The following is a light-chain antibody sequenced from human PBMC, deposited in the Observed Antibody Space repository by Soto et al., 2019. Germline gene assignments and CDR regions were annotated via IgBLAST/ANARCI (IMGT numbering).Light chain of an antibody. Sequence: DIQMTQSPASLSASVGDRVTITCRASQSISSYLHGYQQKPGKAPKLLIYAASSLQSGVPSRFSGSGSGTDFPLTISSLQPEDFATYDCQQSYSTPITFGQGPRLEIK. J-gene: IGKJ5*01. CDR2: AAS. CDR3: QQSYSTPIT. V-gene: IGKV1-39*01. CDR1: QSISSY.